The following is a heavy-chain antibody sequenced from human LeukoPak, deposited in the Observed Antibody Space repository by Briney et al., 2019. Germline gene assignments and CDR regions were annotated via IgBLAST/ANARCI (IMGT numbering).Heavy chain of an antibody. CDR2: IRYDGSNK. V-gene: IGHV3-30*02. J-gene: IGHJ4*02. CDR3: VRDMEPLRYFDT. CDR1: GFTFSSYG. D-gene: IGHD3-9*01. Sequence: GGSLRLSCAASGFTFSSYGMHWVRQAPGKGLEWVAFIRYDGSNKYYADSVKGRLTISRDSSKNTVYLQMNSLRAEDTAVYYCVRDMEPLRYFDTWGQGTLVTVSS.